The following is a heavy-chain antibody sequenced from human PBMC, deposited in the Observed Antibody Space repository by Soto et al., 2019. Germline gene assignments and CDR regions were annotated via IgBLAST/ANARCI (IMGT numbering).Heavy chain of an antibody. CDR1: GGSISSSNYY. J-gene: IGHJ4*01. V-gene: IGHV4-39*01. CDR3: ETYSTSFYFES. CDR2: IHYSGNT. D-gene: IGHD6-6*01. Sequence: PSATXSLTCTVSGGSISSSNYYWGWIRQPPGKGLEWIGSIHYSGNTYYNPSLKSRVTMSVDTSKNQFSLRLSSVTAAETAVYYCETYSTSFYFESWGQGALVTVYS.